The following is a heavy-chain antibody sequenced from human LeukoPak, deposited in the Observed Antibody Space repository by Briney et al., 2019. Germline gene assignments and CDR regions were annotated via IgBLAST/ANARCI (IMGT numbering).Heavy chain of an antibody. Sequence: GGSLRLSCSASGFTFSTYWMHWVRQAPGKGLVWVSRINTDGSRTDSVEGRFTISRDNAKNTLYLQMNSLRAEDTAVYYCARVSRGNYYFDYWGPGTLVTVSS. CDR3: ARVSRGNYYFDY. V-gene: IGHV3-74*01. CDR1: GFTFSTYW. J-gene: IGHJ4*02. CDR2: INTDGSR.